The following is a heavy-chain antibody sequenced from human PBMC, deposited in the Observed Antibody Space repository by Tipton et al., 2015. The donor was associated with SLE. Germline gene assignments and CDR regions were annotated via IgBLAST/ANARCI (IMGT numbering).Heavy chain of an antibody. J-gene: IGHJ5*02. CDR3: ARGSRITGTGRKFDP. D-gene: IGHD1-7*01. Sequence: TLSLTCAVYGGSFSGYYWSWIRQPPGKGLEWNGEINHSGSTNYNPSLKSRVTISVDTSKNQFSLKLSSVTAADTAMYYCARGSRITGTGRKFDPWGQGTLVTVSS. V-gene: IGHV4-34*01. CDR2: INHSGST. CDR1: GGSFSGYY.